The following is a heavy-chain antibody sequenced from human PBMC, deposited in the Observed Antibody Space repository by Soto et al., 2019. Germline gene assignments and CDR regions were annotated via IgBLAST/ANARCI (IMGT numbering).Heavy chain of an antibody. D-gene: IGHD1-26*01. V-gene: IGHV4-31*03. CDR2: IYYSGGT. J-gene: IGHJ4*02. CDR1: GGSISSGGYY. Sequence: SETLSLTCTVSGGSISSGGYYWSWIRQHPGKGLEWIGYIYYSGGTYYNPSLKSRVTISVDTSKNQFSLKLSSVTAADTAVYYCEREGGGGSSPFDYWGQGTLVTVSS. CDR3: EREGGGGSSPFDY.